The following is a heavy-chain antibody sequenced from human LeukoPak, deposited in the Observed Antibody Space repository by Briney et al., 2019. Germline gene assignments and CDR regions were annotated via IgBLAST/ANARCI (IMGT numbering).Heavy chain of an antibody. CDR2: MNPNSGNT. D-gene: IGHD3-10*01. V-gene: IGHV1-8*01. Sequence: ASVKVSCKASGYTFTSYDINWVRQATGQGLEWMGWMNPNSGNTGYAQKFQGRVTITRNTSISTAYMELSSLRSEDTAVYYCARDELYYGSRGTHYWGQGTLVTVSS. CDR3: ARDELYYGSRGTHY. J-gene: IGHJ4*02. CDR1: GYTFTSYD.